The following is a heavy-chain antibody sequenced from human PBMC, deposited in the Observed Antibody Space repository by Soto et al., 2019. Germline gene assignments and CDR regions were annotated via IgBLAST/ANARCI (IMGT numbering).Heavy chain of an antibody. CDR3: AGGIAVAGQYYYYGMDV. CDR2: IYYSGGT. J-gene: IGHJ6*02. CDR1: GGSISSYY. Sequence: PSETLSLTCTVSGGSISSYYWRWIRQPPGKGLEWIGYIYYSGGTNYNPSLKSRVTIPVDTSKNQFSLKLSSVTAADTAVYYCAGGIAVAGQYYYYGMDVWGQGTTVTVSS. V-gene: IGHV4-59*01. D-gene: IGHD6-19*01.